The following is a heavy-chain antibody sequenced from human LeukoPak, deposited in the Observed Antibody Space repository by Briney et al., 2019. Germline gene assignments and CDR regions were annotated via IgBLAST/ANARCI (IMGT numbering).Heavy chain of an antibody. Sequence: SGPTLVKPTQTLTLTCTFSGFSLSTSGVGVGWIRQPPGKGLEWIGNIYHSGNTYYNPSLKSRVTVSVDMSKNQFSLKLNSVTAADTALYYCASSIPYTAMGYFDPWGQGTLVTVSS. V-gene: IGHV4-38-2*02. CDR1: GFSLSTSGV. J-gene: IGHJ5*02. CDR3: ASSIPYTAMGYFDP. D-gene: IGHD5-18*01. CDR2: IYHSGNT.